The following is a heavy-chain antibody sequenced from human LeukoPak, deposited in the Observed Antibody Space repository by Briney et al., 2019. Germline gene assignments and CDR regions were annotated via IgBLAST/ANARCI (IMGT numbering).Heavy chain of an antibody. CDR2: IYYSGST. CDR3: ARVFGSSGASFDY. V-gene: IGHV4-59*01. Sequence: SETLSLTCTVSGGSISSYYWSWIRQPPGEGLEWIGYIYYSGSTNYNPSLKSRVTISVDTSKNQFSLKLSSVTAADTAVYYCARVFGSSGASFDYWGQGTLVTVSS. D-gene: IGHD6-6*01. J-gene: IGHJ4*02. CDR1: GGSISSYY.